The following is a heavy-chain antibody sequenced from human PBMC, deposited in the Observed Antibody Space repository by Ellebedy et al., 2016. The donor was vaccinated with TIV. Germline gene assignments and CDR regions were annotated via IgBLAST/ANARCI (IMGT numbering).Heavy chain of an antibody. D-gene: IGHD6-19*01. Sequence: GESLKISXAASGFTFSSYAMNWVRQAPGKGLEWVSAISGSGGSTYYADSVKGRFTISRDNSKNALYLQMNSLRAEDTAVYYCASRPGIAVAGPGDYWGQGTLVTVS. CDR1: GFTFSSYA. CDR3: ASRPGIAVAGPGDY. CDR2: ISGSGGST. V-gene: IGHV3-23*01. J-gene: IGHJ4*02.